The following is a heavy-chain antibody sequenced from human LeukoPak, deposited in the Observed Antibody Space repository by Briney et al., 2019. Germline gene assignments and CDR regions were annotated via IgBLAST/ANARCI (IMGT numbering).Heavy chain of an antibody. CDR3: ARGLRREQQLLRAFDD. V-gene: IGHV1-46*01. CDR2: INPSGGST. J-gene: IGHJ4*02. CDR1: GYTFTSYY. Sequence: ASVKVSCKASGYTFTSYYMHWVRQAPGQGLEWMGIINPSGGSTSYAQKFQGRVSMTSNTSISTAYMELSSLRSEDTAVYYCARGLRREQQLLRAFDDWGQGTLVTVSS. D-gene: IGHD6-13*01.